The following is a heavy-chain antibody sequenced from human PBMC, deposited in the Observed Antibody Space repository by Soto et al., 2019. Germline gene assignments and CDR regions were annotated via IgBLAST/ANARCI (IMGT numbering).Heavy chain of an antibody. CDR1: GFSFRKYA. Sequence: EVQLLESGGGLVQPGGSLRLSCVGSGFSFRKYAMNWVRQAPGKGLEWVSGISGSGGSGRGFYADPVKGRFTISRDNSKNTLYLEMNSLRAEDTAVYYCAKDLDEYRGAYAFWGQGTLATVSS. CDR3: AKDLDEYRGAYAF. CDR2: ISGSGGSGRG. D-gene: IGHD6-6*01. J-gene: IGHJ4*02. V-gene: IGHV3-23*01.